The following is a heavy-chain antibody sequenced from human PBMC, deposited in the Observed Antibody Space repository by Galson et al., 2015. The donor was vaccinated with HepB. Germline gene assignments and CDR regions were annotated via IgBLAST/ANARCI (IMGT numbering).Heavy chain of an antibody. V-gene: IGHV3-30*18. D-gene: IGHD6-19*01. Sequence: SLRLSCAASGFTFSSYGMHWVRQAPGKGLEWVAVISYDGSNKYYADSVKGRFTISRDNSKNTLYLQMNSLRAEDTAVYYCAKVDLRSGWYEAYFDYWGQGTLVTVSS. J-gene: IGHJ4*02. CDR2: ISYDGSNK. CDR3: AKVDLRSGWYEAYFDY. CDR1: GFTFSSYG.